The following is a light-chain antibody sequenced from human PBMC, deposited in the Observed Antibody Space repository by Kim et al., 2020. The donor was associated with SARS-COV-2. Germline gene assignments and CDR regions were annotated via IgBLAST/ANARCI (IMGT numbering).Light chain of an antibody. V-gene: IGKV3-20*01. J-gene: IGKJ1*01. Sequence: SPGQRATLSFRASQSLTTNYLAWYQQKPGQAPTHLIYGASSRATNIPDRFSGSGSGTDFTLTISRLEPDDFAVYFCQQYVSSSWTFGQGTKVDIK. CDR2: GAS. CDR1: QSLTTNY. CDR3: QQYVSSSWT.